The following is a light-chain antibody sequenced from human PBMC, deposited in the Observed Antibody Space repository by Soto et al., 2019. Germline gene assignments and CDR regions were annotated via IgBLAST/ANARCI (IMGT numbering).Light chain of an antibody. CDR3: QQYNSYWT. Sequence: DIQMTQSPSTLSASVGARVTITSRASQSISSWLAWYQQKPGKAPKLLIYKASSLESGVPSRFSGSGSGTEVTLTISSLQPDDFATYYCQQYNSYWTFGQGTKVEIK. V-gene: IGKV1-5*03. J-gene: IGKJ1*01. CDR1: QSISSW. CDR2: KAS.